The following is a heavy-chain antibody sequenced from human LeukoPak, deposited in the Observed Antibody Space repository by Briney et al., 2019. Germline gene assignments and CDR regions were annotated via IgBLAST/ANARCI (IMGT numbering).Heavy chain of an antibody. D-gene: IGHD5-18*01. J-gene: IGHJ4*02. V-gene: IGHV1-24*01. CDR1: GKTLSDLS. CDR3: VTGFTTMAVDYFDY. CDR2: SDPEDGER. Sequence: ASVPVSCKVSGKTLSDLSIHWLRQPPAKGLEWLGGSDPEDGERIYAQMFQGRVTMTEDTSIDTAYMELSSLRSEDTAVYYCVTGFTTMAVDYFDYWGQGTLVTVSP.